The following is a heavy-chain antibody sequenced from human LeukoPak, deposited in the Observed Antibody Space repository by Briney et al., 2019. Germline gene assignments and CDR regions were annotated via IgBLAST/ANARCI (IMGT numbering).Heavy chain of an antibody. V-gene: IGHV1-69*13. CDR1: GGTFSSYA. J-gene: IGHJ5*02. Sequence: SVKVSCKASGGTFSSYAISWVRQAPGQGLEWMGGIIPIFGAANYAQKFQGRVTITADESTSTAYMELSSLRSEDTAVYYCARDNSVGDVAWWFDPWGQGTLVTVSS. D-gene: IGHD1-26*01. CDR2: IIPIFGAA. CDR3: ARDNSVGDVAWWFDP.